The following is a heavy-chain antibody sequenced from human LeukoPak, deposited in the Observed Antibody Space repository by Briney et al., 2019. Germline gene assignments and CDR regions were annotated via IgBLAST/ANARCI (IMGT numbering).Heavy chain of an antibody. J-gene: IGHJ3*02. D-gene: IGHD3-10*01. CDR2: FDPEDGET. CDR1: GYTLTELS. CDR3: ATDSGLRGMGPVFGDAFDI. Sequence: ASVKVSCKVSGYTLTELSMHWVRQAPGKGLEWMGRFDPEDGETIYAQKFQGRVTMTEGTSTDTAYMELSSLRSEDTAVYYCATDSGLRGMGPVFGDAFDIWGQGTMVTVSS. V-gene: IGHV1-24*01.